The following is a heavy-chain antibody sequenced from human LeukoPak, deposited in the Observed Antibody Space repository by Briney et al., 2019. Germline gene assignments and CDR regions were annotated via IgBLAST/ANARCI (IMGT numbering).Heavy chain of an antibody. CDR1: GGSISSYY. Sequence: SETLSLTCTVSGGSISSYYWSWIRQPAGKGLEWIGRIYVSGSTNYNPSLKSRVTMSVDTSKNQFSLKLSSVTAADTAVYYCARDRGTWNDDGFDYWGQGTLVTVSS. D-gene: IGHD1-1*01. J-gene: IGHJ4*02. CDR3: ARDRGTWNDDGFDY. CDR2: IYVSGST. V-gene: IGHV4-4*07.